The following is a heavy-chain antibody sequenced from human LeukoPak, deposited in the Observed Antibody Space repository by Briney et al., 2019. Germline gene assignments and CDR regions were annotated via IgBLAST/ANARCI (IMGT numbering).Heavy chain of an antibody. CDR1: GGTFSSYA. V-gene: IGHV1-69*04. Sequence: SVKVSCKASGGTFSSYAISWVRQAPGQGLEWMGRIIPILGIANYAQKFQGRVTIAADKSTSTAYMELSSLRSEDTAVYYCAREAGGYYYNDYWGQGTLVTVSS. J-gene: IGHJ4*02. CDR3: AREAGGYYYNDY. CDR2: IIPILGIA. D-gene: IGHD3-22*01.